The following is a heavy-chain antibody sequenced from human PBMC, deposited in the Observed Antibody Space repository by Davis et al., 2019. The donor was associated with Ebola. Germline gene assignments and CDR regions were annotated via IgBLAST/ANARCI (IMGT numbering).Heavy chain of an antibody. CDR3: AKDILRNWSYAYGMDV. CDR2: ISWNSGSI. CDR1: GFTFDDYA. Sequence: GGSLRLSCAASGFTFDDYAMHWVRQAPGKGLEWVSGISWNSGSIGYADSVKGRFTISRDNAKNSLYLQMNSLRAEDTALYYCAKDILRNWSYAYGMDVWGQGTTVTVSS. D-gene: IGHD1-7*01. V-gene: IGHV3-9*01. J-gene: IGHJ6*02.